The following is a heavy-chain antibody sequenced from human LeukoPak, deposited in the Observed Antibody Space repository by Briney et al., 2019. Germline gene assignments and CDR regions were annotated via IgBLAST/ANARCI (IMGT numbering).Heavy chain of an antibody. CDR1: GGTFSSYA. Sequence: ASVKVSCKPSGGTFSSYAISWVRQAPGQGLERMGWISAYNGNTNYAQKLQGRVTMTTDTSTSTAYMELRSLRSDDTAVYYCARPRGVVVPAPLFDYWGQGTLVTVSS. J-gene: IGHJ4*02. CDR2: ISAYNGNT. V-gene: IGHV1-18*01. CDR3: ARPRGVVVPAPLFDY. D-gene: IGHD2-2*01.